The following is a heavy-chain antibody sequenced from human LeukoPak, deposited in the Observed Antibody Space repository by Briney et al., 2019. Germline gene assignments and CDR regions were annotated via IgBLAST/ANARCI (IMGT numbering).Heavy chain of an antibody. CDR2: IIPIFDEA. V-gene: IGHV1-69*04. J-gene: IGHJ4*02. D-gene: IGHD5-24*01. CDR1: RGTFSNYV. CDR3: ERRPERWPQNHRTLDN. Sequence: ASVKVSCKASRGTFSNYVFSWVRQAPGQGLEWMGRIIPIFDEAIYAQKFQGRVTISADKSTSTAYMELSSLRSEDTAVYYCERRPERWPQNHRTLDNWGQGTLVTVSS.